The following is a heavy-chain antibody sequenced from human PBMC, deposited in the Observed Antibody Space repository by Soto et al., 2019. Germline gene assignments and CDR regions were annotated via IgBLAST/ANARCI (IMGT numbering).Heavy chain of an antibody. CDR3: ARNNWGIDY. J-gene: IGHJ4*02. CDR2: MYHSGST. Sequence: PSETLSLTCAVSGGSISSGGYSWSWIRQPPGKGLEWIGYMYHSGSTYYNPSLKSRFTISRDNVKNTLYLQMNSLRAEDTAVYYCARNNWGIDYWGQGILVTVSS. D-gene: IGHD7-27*01. CDR1: GGSISSGGYS. V-gene: IGHV4-30-2*01.